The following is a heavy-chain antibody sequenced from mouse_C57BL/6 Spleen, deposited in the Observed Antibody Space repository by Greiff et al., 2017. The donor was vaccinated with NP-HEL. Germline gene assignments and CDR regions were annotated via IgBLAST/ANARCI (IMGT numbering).Heavy chain of an antibody. V-gene: IGHV1-52*01. J-gene: IGHJ2*01. CDR2: IDPSDSET. Sequence: VQLQQSGAELVRPGSSVKLSCKASGYTFTSYWMHWVKQRPIQGLEWIGNIDPSDSETHYNQKFKDKATLTVDKSFSTAYMQLSSLTSEDSAVYYCARANWDEGGFDYWGQGTTLTVSS. CDR3: ARANWDEGGFDY. D-gene: IGHD4-1*01. CDR1: GYTFTSYW.